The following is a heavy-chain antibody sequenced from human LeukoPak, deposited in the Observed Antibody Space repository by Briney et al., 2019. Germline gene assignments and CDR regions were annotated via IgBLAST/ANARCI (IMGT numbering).Heavy chain of an antibody. V-gene: IGHV4-59*08. CDR2: IYYSGST. CDR3: ARHVTKAMAPNYFDY. J-gene: IGHJ4*02. D-gene: IGHD5-18*01. CDR1: GFTFSSYA. Sequence: GSLRLSCAASGFTFSSYAMSWVRQAPGKGLEWIGYIYYSGSTNYNPSLKSRVTISVDTSKNQFSLKLSSVTAADTAVYYCARHVTKAMAPNYFDYWGQGTLVTVSS.